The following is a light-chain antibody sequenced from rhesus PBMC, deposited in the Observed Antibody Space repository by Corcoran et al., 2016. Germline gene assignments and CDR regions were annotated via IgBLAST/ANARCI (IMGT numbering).Light chain of an antibody. J-gene: IGKJ4*01. V-gene: IGKV1S12*01. CDR2: AAS. CDR3: QHYYDNPLT. Sequence: DIQMTQSPSALSASVGDRVTISCRASQNIYSNLAWYQQKPVKAPKLLIYAASNLQTGIPSRFSGNGSVTAFTLTISSLQPEDSAAYYCQHYYDNPLTFGGGTKVEIK. CDR1: QNIYSN.